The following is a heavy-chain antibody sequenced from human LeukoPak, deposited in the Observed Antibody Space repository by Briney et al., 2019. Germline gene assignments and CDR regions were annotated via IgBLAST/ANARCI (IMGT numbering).Heavy chain of an antibody. CDR3: ARAYGDYFDY. J-gene: IGHJ4*02. CDR1: GYTFTGYY. V-gene: IGHV1-8*02. Sequence: ASVKVSCKASGYTFTGYYMHWVRQATGQGLEWMGWMNPNSGNTGYAQKFQGRVTMTRNTSISTAYMELSSLRSEDTAVYYCARAYGDYFDYWGQGTLVTVSS. D-gene: IGHD4-17*01. CDR2: MNPNSGNT.